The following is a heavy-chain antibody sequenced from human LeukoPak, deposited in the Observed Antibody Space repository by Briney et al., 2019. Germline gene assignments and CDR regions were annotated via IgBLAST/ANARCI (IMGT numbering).Heavy chain of an antibody. V-gene: IGHV3-21*01. CDR1: GFTFSSYS. CDR3: VRGPFWSGIFDY. J-gene: IGHJ4*02. D-gene: IGHD3-3*01. CDR2: ISSSSSYI. Sequence: GGSLRLSCAASGFTFSSYSMNWVRQAPGKGLEWVSSISSSSSYIYYADSVKGRFTISRDNAKNSLYLQMNSLRAEDTAVYYCVRGPFWSGIFDYWGQGTLVTVSS.